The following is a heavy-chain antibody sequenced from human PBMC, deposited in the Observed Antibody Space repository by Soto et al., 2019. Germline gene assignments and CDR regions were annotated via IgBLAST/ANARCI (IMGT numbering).Heavy chain of an antibody. CDR3: AKDQYYDYVWGSYPQDY. CDR2: ISGSGGST. CDR1: GFTFSSYA. Sequence: EVQLLESGGGLVQPGGSLRLSCEASGFTFSSYAMSWVRQAPGKGLEWVSAISGSGGSTYYADSVKGRFTISRDNSKNTLYLQMNSLRAEDTAVYYCAKDQYYDYVWGSYPQDYWGQGTLVTVSS. J-gene: IGHJ4*02. V-gene: IGHV3-23*01. D-gene: IGHD3-16*02.